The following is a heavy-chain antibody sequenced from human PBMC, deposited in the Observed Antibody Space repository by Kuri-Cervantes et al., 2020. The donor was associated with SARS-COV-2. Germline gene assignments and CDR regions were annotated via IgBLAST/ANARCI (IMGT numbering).Heavy chain of an antibody. J-gene: IGHJ4*02. D-gene: IGHD6-19*01. V-gene: IGHV3-21*01. Sequence: LSLTCAASGFTVSDHSMIWVRQAPGRGLEWVSTISSNSDDIYYADSVKGRFTISRDNAKNSLYLQIDSLRAEDTAGYYCARDRLKRGWTLYYFDYWGQGTLVTVSS. CDR1: GFTVSDHS. CDR3: ARDRLKRGWTLYYFDY. CDR2: ISSNSDDI.